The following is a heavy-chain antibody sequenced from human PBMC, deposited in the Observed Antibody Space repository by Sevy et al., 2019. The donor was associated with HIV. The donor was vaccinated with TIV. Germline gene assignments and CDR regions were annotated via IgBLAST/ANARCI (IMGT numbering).Heavy chain of an antibody. CDR2: IYSGGDT. CDR3: ASDLRVATASGGMDV. D-gene: IGHD6-13*01. J-gene: IGHJ6*02. V-gene: IGHV3-53*01. CDR1: GFTVSSNF. Sequence: GESLKISCVAYGFTVSSNFMIWVRQAPGKGLEWVSIIYSGGDTYYADSVKGRFTISRDNSKNTLYLQMNNLRAEDTAVYYCASDLRVATASGGMDVWGQGTTVTVSS.